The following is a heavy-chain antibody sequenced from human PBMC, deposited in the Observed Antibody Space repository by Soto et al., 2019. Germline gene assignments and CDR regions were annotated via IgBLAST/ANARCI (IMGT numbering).Heavy chain of an antibody. D-gene: IGHD2-15*01. CDR1: GFTFSSYV. J-gene: IGHJ6*02. CDR3: AIAGCDGGTCYTLVGLRYGMDV. V-gene: IGHV3-30-3*01. CDR2: ISYDGSNK. Sequence: QVQLVESGGGVVQPGRSLRLSCAVSGFTFSSYVMYWVRQAPGRGLEWVAVISYDGSNKYYADSVKGRFTISRDNSKNTLYLQMNILRAEDTAVYYCAIAGCDGGTCYTLVGLRYGMDVWGQGTTVTVSS.